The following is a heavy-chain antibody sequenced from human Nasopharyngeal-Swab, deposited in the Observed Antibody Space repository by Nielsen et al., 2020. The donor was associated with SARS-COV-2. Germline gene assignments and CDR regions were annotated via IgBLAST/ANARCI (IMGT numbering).Heavy chain of an antibody. D-gene: IGHD1-26*01. V-gene: IGHV3-15*01. CDR2: IKSKTDGGTT. CDR3: TTDLVGATRGPDY. Sequence: GESLKISCAASGFTFSNAWMSWVRQALGKGLEWVGRIKSKTDGGTTDYAAPVKGRFTISRDDSKNTLYLQMNSLKTEDTAVYYCTTDLVGATRGPDYWGQGTLVTVSS. CDR1: GFTFSNAW. J-gene: IGHJ4*02.